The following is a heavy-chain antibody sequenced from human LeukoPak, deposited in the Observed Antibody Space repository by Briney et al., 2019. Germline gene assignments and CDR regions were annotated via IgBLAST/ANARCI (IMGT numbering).Heavy chain of an antibody. Sequence: GESLKISCKGSGYSFTSYWIGWVRQMPGKALEWMGIIYPGDSDARYSPSFQGQVTISADKSISTAYLQWSSLKASDTAMYYCASPSRGYSYAASYWGQGTLVTVSS. D-gene: IGHD5-18*01. CDR2: IYPGDSDA. V-gene: IGHV5-51*01. CDR3: ASPSRGYSYAASY. CDR1: GYSFTSYW. J-gene: IGHJ4*02.